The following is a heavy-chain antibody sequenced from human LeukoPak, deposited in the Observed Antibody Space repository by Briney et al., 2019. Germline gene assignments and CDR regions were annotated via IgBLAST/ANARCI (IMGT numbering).Heavy chain of an antibody. V-gene: IGHV1-18*04. CDR2: ISGNNGYT. J-gene: IGHJ3*02. CDR1: GYTLTSYG. CDR3: ARAGFYGSGSYTAFDI. D-gene: IGHD3-10*01. Sequence: ASVKVSCKPSGYTLTSYGITWVRQAPGQGLEWMGWISGNNGYTNYAQKFQGRVSMTTDTSTSTACMELRSLRSDDTAMYYCARAGFYGSGSYTAFDIWGQGTMVTVSS.